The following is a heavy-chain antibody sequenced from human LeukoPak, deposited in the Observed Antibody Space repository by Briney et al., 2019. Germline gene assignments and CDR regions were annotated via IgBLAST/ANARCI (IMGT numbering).Heavy chain of an antibody. Sequence: ASVKVSCKASGYTFTSYGITWVRQAPGQGLEWMGWISTYNGNTNYAQKFQGRVTITADESTSTAYMELSSLRSEDTAVYYCAREDCTNGVCYRHFDYWGQGTLVTVSS. CDR1: GYTFTSYG. D-gene: IGHD2-8*01. V-gene: IGHV1-18*01. CDR2: ISTYNGNT. CDR3: AREDCTNGVCYRHFDY. J-gene: IGHJ4*02.